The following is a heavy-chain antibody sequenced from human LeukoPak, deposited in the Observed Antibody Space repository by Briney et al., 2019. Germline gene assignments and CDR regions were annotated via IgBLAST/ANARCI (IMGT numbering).Heavy chain of an antibody. D-gene: IGHD6-19*01. V-gene: IGHV3-15*01. CDR3: TTGTGYSSLAY. CDR1: GFTFSNAW. J-gene: IGHJ4*02. Sequence: GGFLRLSCAASGFTFSNAWMSWVRQAPGKGLEWVGRIKSKTDGGTTDYAAPVKGRFTISRDDSKNTLYLQMNSLKTEDTAVYYCTTGTGYSSLAYWGQGTLVTVSS. CDR2: IKSKTDGGTT.